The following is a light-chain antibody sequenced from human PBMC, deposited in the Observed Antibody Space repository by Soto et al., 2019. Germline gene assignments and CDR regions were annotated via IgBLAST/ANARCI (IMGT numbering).Light chain of an antibody. Sequence: QSVLTQPASVSGSPGQSITISCTGSSSDVGGYKYVSWYQQHPGKAPRLMIYAASNRPSGVSHRFSGSRSGNTASLTISGLQAEDEAHYYCSSYTSGSTLYVFGTGTKLTVL. CDR3: SSYTSGSTLYV. V-gene: IGLV2-14*01. CDR2: AAS. CDR1: SSDVGGYKY. J-gene: IGLJ1*01.